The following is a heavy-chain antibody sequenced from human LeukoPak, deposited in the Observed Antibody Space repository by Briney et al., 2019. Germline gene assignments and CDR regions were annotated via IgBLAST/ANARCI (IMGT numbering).Heavy chain of an antibody. Sequence: GGSLRLSCAASGFTFSIYWMSWVRQAPGKGLEWVANINQDGSQKYYVDSVKGRFTISRDNAKNSVYLQMNSLRVEDTAVYFCARDFLGESGAGGYWGQGTLVTVSS. D-gene: IGHD3-10*01. J-gene: IGHJ4*02. V-gene: IGHV3-7*01. CDR2: INQDGSQK. CDR3: ARDFLGESGAGGY. CDR1: GFTFSIYW.